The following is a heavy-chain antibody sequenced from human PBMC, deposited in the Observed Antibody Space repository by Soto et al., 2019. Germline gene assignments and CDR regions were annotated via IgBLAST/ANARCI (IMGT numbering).Heavy chain of an antibody. CDR3: AKDGATMVRGVIPDAFDI. Sequence: GGSLRLSCAASGFTFSSYAMSWVRQAPGKGLEWVSAISGSDGSTYYADSVKGRFTISRDNSKNTLYLQMNSLRAEDTAVYYCAKDGATMVRGVIPDAFDIWGQGTMVTVSS. V-gene: IGHV3-23*01. CDR1: GFTFSSYA. CDR2: ISGSDGST. J-gene: IGHJ3*02. D-gene: IGHD3-10*01.